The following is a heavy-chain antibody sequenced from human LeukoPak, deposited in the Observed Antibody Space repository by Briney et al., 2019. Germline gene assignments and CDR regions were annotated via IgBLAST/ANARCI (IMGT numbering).Heavy chain of an antibody. CDR1: GGTFSSDP. D-gene: IGHD3-22*01. CDR2: IIPILETP. Sequence: SVRVSCKASGGTFSSDPINWVRQAPGQGPEWMGGIIPILETPDYAQKFQGRVTMTRDTSISTAYMELSRLRSDDTAVYYCARGGYYDSRYFDYWGQGTLVTVSS. J-gene: IGHJ4*02. V-gene: IGHV1-69*05. CDR3: ARGGYYDSRYFDY.